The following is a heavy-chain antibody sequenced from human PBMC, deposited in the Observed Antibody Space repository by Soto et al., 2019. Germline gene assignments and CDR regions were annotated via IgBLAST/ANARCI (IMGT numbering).Heavy chain of an antibody. J-gene: IGHJ5*02. CDR2: IYYSGST. CDR3: ARGSSSPNWFDP. CDR1: GGSISSGGYY. V-gene: IGHV4-31*03. Sequence: QVQLQESGPGLVKPSETLSLTCSVSGGSISSGGYYWNWIRQHPGKGLEWIGYIYYSGSTYYNPSLKSRITISIVTSKNQFSLMLSSVTAADTAVYYCARGSSSPNWFDPWGQGTLVTVSS. D-gene: IGHD6-13*01.